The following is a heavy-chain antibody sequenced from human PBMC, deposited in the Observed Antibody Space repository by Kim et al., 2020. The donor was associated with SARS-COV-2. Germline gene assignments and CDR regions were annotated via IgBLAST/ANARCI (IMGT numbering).Heavy chain of an antibody. D-gene: IGHD5-18*01. V-gene: IGHV1-69*01. CDR3: ARGGYSYGHTGY. J-gene: IGHJ4*02. CDR2: A. Sequence: ANYEQKFQGRVTMTADGSTSTAYMELSNLRSEDTAVYCCARGGYSYGHTGYWGQGTLVTVSS.